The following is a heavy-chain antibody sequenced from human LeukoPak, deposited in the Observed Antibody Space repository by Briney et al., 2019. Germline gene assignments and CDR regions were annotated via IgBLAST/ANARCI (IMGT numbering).Heavy chain of an antibody. Sequence: GGSLRLSCAASGFTFSSYAMSWVRQAPGKGLEWVSAISGSGGSTYYAASVKGRFTISRDNSKNTLYLQMNSLRAEDTAVYYCAKVVTGTSEAFDIWGQGTMVTVSS. D-gene: IGHD2-8*02. CDR1: GFTFSSYA. CDR3: AKVVTGTSEAFDI. J-gene: IGHJ3*02. V-gene: IGHV3-23*01. CDR2: ISGSGGST.